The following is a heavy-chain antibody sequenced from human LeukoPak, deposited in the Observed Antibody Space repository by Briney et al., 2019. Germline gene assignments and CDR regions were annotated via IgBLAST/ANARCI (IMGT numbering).Heavy chain of an antibody. D-gene: IGHD3-22*01. CDR2: INAGNGNT. V-gene: IGHV1-3*03. CDR3: ATSHYYYDSSGAFDI. J-gene: IGHJ3*02. Sequence: ASVKVFCKASGYTFTSYAMHWVRQAPGQRLEWMGWINAGNGNTKYSQEFQGRVTITRDTSASTAYMELSSLRSEDMAVYYCATSHYYYDSSGAFDIWGQGTMVTVSS. CDR1: GYTFTSYA.